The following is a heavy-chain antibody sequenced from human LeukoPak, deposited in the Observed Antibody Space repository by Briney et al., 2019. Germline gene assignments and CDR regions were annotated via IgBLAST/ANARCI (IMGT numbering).Heavy chain of an antibody. D-gene: IGHD3-16*01. CDR1: GFTFSSYS. CDR3: ARDLTTTFQHWFDP. V-gene: IGHV3-21*01. Sequence: GGSLRLSCAASGFTFSSYSMNWVRQAPGKGLEWVSSISSSSSYIYYADSVKGRFTISRDNAKNSLYLQMNSLSAEATAVYYCARDLTTTFQHWFDPWGQGTLVTVSS. CDR2: ISSSSSYI. J-gene: IGHJ5*02.